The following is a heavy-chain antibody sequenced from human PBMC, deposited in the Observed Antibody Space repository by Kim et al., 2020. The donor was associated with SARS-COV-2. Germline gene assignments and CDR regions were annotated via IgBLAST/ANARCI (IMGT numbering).Heavy chain of an antibody. V-gene: IGHV5-51*01. CDR2: GDPDT. J-gene: IGHJ4*02. CDR3: ARRELGISDY. Sequence: GDPDTRYSPSFQGQVTISADKSISTAYLQWSSLKASDTAMYYCARRELGISDYWGQGTLVTVSS. D-gene: IGHD7-27*01.